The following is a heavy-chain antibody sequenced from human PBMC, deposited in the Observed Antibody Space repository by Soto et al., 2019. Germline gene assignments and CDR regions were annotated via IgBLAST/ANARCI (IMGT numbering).Heavy chain of an antibody. D-gene: IGHD2-21*01. CDR1: GGSISSVGYY. J-gene: IGHJ4*02. V-gene: IGHV4-31*03. CDR2: IYYSGNT. CDR3: ARSGGGATSFDY. Sequence: QVQLQESGPGLVKPSQTLSLTCTVSGGSISSVGYYWTWIRQHPGKGLEWIGYIYYSGNTYYNPSLRRRITISVDTSKNQFSSKVSSVTAADTAVYYCARSGGGATSFDYWGQGTLVTVSS.